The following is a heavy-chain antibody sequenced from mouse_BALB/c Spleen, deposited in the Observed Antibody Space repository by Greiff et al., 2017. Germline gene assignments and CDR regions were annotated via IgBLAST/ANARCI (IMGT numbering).Heavy chain of an antibody. CDR1: GFNIKDTY. J-gene: IGHJ3*01. CDR3: ARSSGYSWFAY. CDR2: IDPANGNT. V-gene: IGHV14-3*02. D-gene: IGHD3-1*01. Sequence: EVKVVESGAELVKPGASVKLSCTASGFNIKDTYMHWVKQRPEQGLEWIGRIDPANGNTKYDPKFQGKATITADTSSNTAYLQLSSLTSEDTAVYYCARSSGYSWFAYWGQGTLVTVSA.